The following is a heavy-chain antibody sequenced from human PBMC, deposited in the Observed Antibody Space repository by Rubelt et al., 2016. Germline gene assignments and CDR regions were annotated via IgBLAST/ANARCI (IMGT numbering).Heavy chain of an antibody. Sequence: QVQLVQSGAEVKKPGASVKVSCKASGYTFTSYGISWVRQAPGQGLEWMGWIRAYNGNTNYAQKLRGRVTMTTDTSTSTAYMELRSPRSDDTAVYYCASMYSSSWYRGWFDPWGQGTLVTVSS. D-gene: IGHD6-13*01. CDR1: GYTFTSYG. CDR2: IRAYNGNT. J-gene: IGHJ5*02. V-gene: IGHV1-18*01. CDR3: ASMYSSSWYRGWFDP.